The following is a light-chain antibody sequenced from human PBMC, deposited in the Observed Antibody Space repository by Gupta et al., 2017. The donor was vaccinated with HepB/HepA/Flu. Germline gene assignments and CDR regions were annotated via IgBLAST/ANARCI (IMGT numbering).Light chain of an antibody. CDR3: HQYASTPHI. CDR1: QSVLYSSNNKNY. J-gene: IGKJ4*01. V-gene: IGKV4-1*01. CDR2: WAS. Sequence: EILMTQSPDSLALSLGERATINCKSSQSVLYSSNNKNYLAWYQQKPGQPPKLLIYWASTRESGVPDRFSGSGSGTDFTLTISSLQAEDVAVYFCHQYASTPHIFGGGTKVEIK.